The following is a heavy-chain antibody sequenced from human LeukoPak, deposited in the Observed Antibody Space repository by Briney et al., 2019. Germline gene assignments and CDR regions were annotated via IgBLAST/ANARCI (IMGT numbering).Heavy chain of an antibody. CDR2: IWYDGSNK. CDR1: GFTFSNYA. J-gene: IGHJ4*02. Sequence: GGSLRLSCAASGFTFSNYAMSWVRQAPGKGLEWVAVIWYDGSNKYYADSVKGRFTISRDNSKNTLYLQMNSLRAEDTAVYYCARAAFLGYWGQGTLVTVSS. CDR3: ARAAFLGY. D-gene: IGHD2-21*01. V-gene: IGHV3-33*08.